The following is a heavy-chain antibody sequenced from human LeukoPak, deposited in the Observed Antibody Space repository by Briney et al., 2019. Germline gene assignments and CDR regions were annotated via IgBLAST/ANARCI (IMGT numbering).Heavy chain of an antibody. V-gene: IGHV4-4*02. CDR3: ARLYCCSTSCYVLY. CDR2: IHHTGGI. J-gene: IGHJ4*02. CDR1: GGSISSSDR. D-gene: IGHD2-2*01. Sequence: PSEALSLTCAVSGGSISSSDRWSWVRQPPGKGLEWIGEIHHTGGIDYNSSLKSRLTMSADKSKNQFSLKLTSVTAADTAVYYCARLYCCSTSCYVLYWGQGTPVTVSS.